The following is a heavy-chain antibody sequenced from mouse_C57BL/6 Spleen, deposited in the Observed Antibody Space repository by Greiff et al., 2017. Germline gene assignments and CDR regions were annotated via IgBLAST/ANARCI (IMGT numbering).Heavy chain of an antibody. D-gene: IGHD2-12*01. V-gene: IGHV5-9*01. J-gene: IGHJ2*01. Sequence: EVMLVESGGGLVKPGGSLKLSCAASGFTFSSYTMSWVRQTPEKRLEWVATISGGGGNTYYPDSVKGRFTISRDNAKNTLYLQMSSLRSEDTALYYCARAGAYYSLWYFDYWGQGTTLTVSS. CDR2: ISGGGGNT. CDR3: ARAGAYYSLWYFDY. CDR1: GFTFSSYT.